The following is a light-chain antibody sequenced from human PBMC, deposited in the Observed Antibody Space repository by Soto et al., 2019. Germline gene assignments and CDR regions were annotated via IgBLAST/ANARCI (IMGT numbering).Light chain of an antibody. J-gene: IGKJ1*01. CDR2: LGS. CDR3: MQALQTPPT. Sequence: DTVMTQSPLSLPVTPGEPASISCWSSQSLLHTDGYNYLDWYLQKPGQSPQLPIYLGSYRASGVPDRFSGSGSRTDFTLKISRVEAEDVGVYYCMQALQTPPTFGQGTKLEI. V-gene: IGKV2-28*01. CDR1: QSLLHTDGYNY.